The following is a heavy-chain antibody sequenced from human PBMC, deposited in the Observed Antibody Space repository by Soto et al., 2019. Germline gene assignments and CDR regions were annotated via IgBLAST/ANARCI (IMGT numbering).Heavy chain of an antibody. Sequence: SETLSLTCAVYSESFSGYFWAWIRQPPGKGLEWIGEINHSGSTNYNPSLKSRVTISVDTSKNQFSLKLNSVTAADTAVYYCARHYYYDSSGYSSTDRCFDEWGQGTLVTVSS. D-gene: IGHD3-22*01. J-gene: IGHJ4*02. CDR1: SESFSGYF. CDR2: INHSGST. CDR3: ARHYYYDSSGYSSTDRCFDE. V-gene: IGHV4-34*01.